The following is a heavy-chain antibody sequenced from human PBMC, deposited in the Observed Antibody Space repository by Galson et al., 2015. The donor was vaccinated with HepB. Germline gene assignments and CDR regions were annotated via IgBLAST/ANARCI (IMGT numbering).Heavy chain of an antibody. V-gene: IGHV3-7*01. J-gene: IGHJ4*02. CDR3: ARETGFYPDY. CDR1: GFTFRSYW. CDR2: IKQDGSET. Sequence: SLRLSCAASGFTFRSYWMSWVRQAPGKGLEWVANIKQDGSETYYVDSVKGRFTISRDNAKNSLYLQMDSLGDEDTAVYYCARETGFYPDYWGQGTLVTVSS. D-gene: IGHD3-9*01.